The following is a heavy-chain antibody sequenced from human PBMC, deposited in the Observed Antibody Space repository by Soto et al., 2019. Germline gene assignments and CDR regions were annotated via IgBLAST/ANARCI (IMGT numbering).Heavy chain of an antibody. D-gene: IGHD3-9*01. CDR3: ARGENDILPGLYYYYGMDV. CDR2: MNPNSGNT. J-gene: IGHJ6*02. CDR1: GYTFTSYD. Sequence: QVQLVQSGAEVKKPGASVKVSCKASGYTFTSYDINWVRQATGQGLEWMGWMNPNSGNTGYAQKFQGRVTMTRNTTISTAYMELSSLRSEDTAVYYCARGENDILPGLYYYYGMDVWGQGTTVTVSS. V-gene: IGHV1-8*01.